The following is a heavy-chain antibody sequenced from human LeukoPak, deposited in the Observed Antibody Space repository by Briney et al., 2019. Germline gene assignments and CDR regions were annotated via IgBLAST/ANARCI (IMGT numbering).Heavy chain of an antibody. CDR3: ARDPRPYYYDSSGYPLDY. Sequence: RASVKVSCKASGYTFTGYYMHWVRQVPGQGLEWMGWINPNSGGTNYAQKFQGRVTMTRDTSISTAYMELSRLRSDDTAVYYCARDPRPYYYDSSGYPLDYWGQGTLVTVSS. V-gene: IGHV1-2*02. CDR2: INPNSGGT. D-gene: IGHD3-22*01. CDR1: GYTFTGYY. J-gene: IGHJ4*02.